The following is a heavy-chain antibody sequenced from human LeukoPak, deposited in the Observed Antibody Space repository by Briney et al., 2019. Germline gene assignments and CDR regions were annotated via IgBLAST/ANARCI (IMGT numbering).Heavy chain of an antibody. CDR3: AKVSGYSSGWLDAFDI. D-gene: IGHD6-19*01. J-gene: IGHJ3*02. V-gene: IGHV3-30*02. CDR1: GFTFSSYG. Sequence: PGGSLRLSCAASGFTFSSYGMHWVRQAPGQGLEWVAFIRYDGSNKYYADSVKGRFTISRDNSKNTLYLQMNSLRAEDTAVYYCAKVSGYSSGWLDAFDIWGQGTMVTVSS. CDR2: IRYDGSNK.